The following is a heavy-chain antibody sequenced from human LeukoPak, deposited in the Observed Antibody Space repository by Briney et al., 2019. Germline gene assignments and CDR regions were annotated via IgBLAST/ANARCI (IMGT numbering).Heavy chain of an antibody. CDR1: GGSISSSSYY. J-gene: IGHJ4*02. CDR2: IYYSGST. D-gene: IGHD3-3*01. Sequence: SETLSLTCTVSGGSISSSSYYWGWIRQPPGKGLGWIGSIYYSGSTYYNPSLKSRVTISVDTSKNQFSLKLSSVTAADTAVYYCARLKPPSRLRFLERSDYWGQGTLVTVSS. V-gene: IGHV4-39*01. CDR3: ARLKPPSRLRFLERSDY.